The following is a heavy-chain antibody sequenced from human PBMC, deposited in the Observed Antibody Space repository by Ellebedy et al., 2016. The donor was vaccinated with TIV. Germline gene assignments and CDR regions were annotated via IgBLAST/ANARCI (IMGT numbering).Heavy chain of an antibody. CDR1: GYTFTNYG. V-gene: IGHV1-18*04. D-gene: IGHD3-22*01. J-gene: IGHJ3*02. CDR2: ISGYNGNT. CDR3: AVDYANSGFYYGRTPGAFDI. Sequence: AASVKVSCKASGYTFTNYGISWVRQAPGQGLEWMGWISGYNGNTYYAQKLQGRVTMTTETSTSTAYMELRSLTSDDTAVYYCAVDYANSGFYYGRTPGAFDIWGQGTMVTVSS.